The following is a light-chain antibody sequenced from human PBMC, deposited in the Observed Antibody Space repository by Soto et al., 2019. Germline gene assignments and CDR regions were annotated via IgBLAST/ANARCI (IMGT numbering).Light chain of an antibody. CDR1: QGISSY. CDR3: QQSYSTLIT. CDR2: AAS. Sequence: AIRMTQSPSSLSASTGDRVTISCRASQGISSYLAWYQKKPGKAPKLLIYAASTLQSGVPSRFSGSGPGTDFTLTISCLQSEDFATYYCQQSYSTLITFGQGTRLEIK. J-gene: IGKJ5*01. V-gene: IGKV1-8*01.